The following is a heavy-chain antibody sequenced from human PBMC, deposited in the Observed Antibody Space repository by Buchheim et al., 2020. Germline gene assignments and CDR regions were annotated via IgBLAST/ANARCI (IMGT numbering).Heavy chain of an antibody. D-gene: IGHD3-3*01. CDR1: GGTFSTYT. CDR3: AREGITIFGVVIRTTYYYYGMDV. J-gene: IGHJ6*02. CDR2: IIPMYGIA. V-gene: IGHV1-69*08. Sequence: QVQLVQSGAEVKKPGSSVKVSCKASGGTFSTYTISWVRQAPGQGLEWMGRIIPMYGIANYPQKFQGRVTINADKSASTAYLELSSLRFEDTAVYYCAREGITIFGVVIRTTYYYYGMDVWGQGTT.